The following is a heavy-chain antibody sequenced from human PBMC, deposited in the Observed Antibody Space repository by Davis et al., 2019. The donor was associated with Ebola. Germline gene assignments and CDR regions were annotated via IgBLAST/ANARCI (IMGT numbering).Heavy chain of an antibody. Sequence: SETLSLTCTVSGGSISSSSYYWGWIRQPPGKGLEWIGEIYHSGSTNYNPSLKSRVTISVDKSKNQFSLKLSSVTAADTAVYYCARGRGYSYGYHYYYYGMDVWGQGTTVTVSS. CDR3: ARGRGYSYGYHYYYYGMDV. J-gene: IGHJ6*02. CDR1: GGSISSSSYY. D-gene: IGHD5-18*01. CDR2: IYHSGST. V-gene: IGHV4-39*07.